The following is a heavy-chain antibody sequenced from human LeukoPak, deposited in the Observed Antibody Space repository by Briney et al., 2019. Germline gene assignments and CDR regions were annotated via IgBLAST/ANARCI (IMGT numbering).Heavy chain of an antibody. V-gene: IGHV3-66*01. D-gene: IGHD6-19*01. CDR1: GFTVSSNY. CDR3: ARDSWSVAGLYY. CDR2: IDSGGAT. Sequence: TGGSLRLSCAASGFTVSSNYMTWVRQAPGKGLEWVSLIDSGGATYYADPVKGRFTISRDNSKNTLYFQMNSLRAEDTAVYYCARDSWSVAGLYYWGQGTVVTVSS. J-gene: IGHJ4*02.